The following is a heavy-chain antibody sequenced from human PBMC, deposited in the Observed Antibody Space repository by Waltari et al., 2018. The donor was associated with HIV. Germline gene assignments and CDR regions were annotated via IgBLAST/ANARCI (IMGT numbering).Heavy chain of an antibody. J-gene: IGHJ4*02. CDR3: AKDDSTGSSGYYPFHY. Sequence: EVQLVESGGGLVQPGGSLRLSCAASGFTFTNYAMNWVRQAPGTGVEWVSAISGSGGSTYYAESVKGRFTISRDNSKNTLYLQMNSLRAEDTAVYYCAKDDSTGSSGYYPFHYWGQGTLITVSS. V-gene: IGHV3-23*04. CDR2: ISGSGGST. D-gene: IGHD3-22*01. CDR1: GFTFTNYA.